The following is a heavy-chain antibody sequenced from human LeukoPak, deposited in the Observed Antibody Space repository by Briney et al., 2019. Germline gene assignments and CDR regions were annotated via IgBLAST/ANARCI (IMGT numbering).Heavy chain of an antibody. CDR1: GGSFSGYY. CDR3: ASTLYCSGGSCYRNYYYYYMDV. J-gene: IGHJ6*03. Sequence: KPSETLSLTCAVYGGSFSGYYWSWIRQPPGKGLGWIWENNHSGSTNYNPSLKSRVTISVDTSKNQFSLKLSSVTAADTAVYYCASTLYCSGGSCYRNYYYYYMDVWGKGTTVTVSS. V-gene: IGHV4-34*01. D-gene: IGHD2-15*01. CDR2: NNHSGST.